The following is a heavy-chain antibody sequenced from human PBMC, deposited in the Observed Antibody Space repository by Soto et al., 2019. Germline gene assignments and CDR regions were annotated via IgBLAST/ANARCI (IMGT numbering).Heavy chain of an antibody. CDR1: GYTFTSYA. CDR2: INAGNGNT. CDR3: AGGNMQRWAGGGWFDP. Sequence: ASVKVSCKASGYTFTSYAMHWVRQAPGQRLEWMGWINAGNGNTKYSQKFQGRVTITRDTSASTAYMELSSLRSEDTAVYYCAGGNMQRWAGGGWFDPWGQGNLVTVSS. J-gene: IGHJ5*02. D-gene: IGHD6-25*01. V-gene: IGHV1-3*01.